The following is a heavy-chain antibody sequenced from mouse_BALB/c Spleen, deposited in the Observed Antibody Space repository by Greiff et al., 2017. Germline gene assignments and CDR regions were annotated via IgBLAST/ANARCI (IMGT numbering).Heavy chain of an antibody. V-gene: IGHV2-6-7*02. CDR2: IWGDGST. CDR3: AREGEIYDGYFAWFAY. D-gene: IGHD2-3*01. CDR1: GFSLTGYG. J-gene: IGHJ3*01. Sequence: VKLQESGPGLVAPSQSLSITCTVSGFSLTGYGVNWVRQPPGKGLEWLGMIWGDGSTDYNSALKSRLSISKDNSKSQVFLKMNSLQTDDTARYYCAREGEIYDGYFAWFAYWGQGTLVTVSA.